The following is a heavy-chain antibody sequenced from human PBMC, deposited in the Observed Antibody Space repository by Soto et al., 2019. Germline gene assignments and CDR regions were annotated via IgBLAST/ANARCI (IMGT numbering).Heavy chain of an antibody. V-gene: IGHV4-31*03. J-gene: IGHJ6*02. CDR2: IYYSGST. D-gene: IGHD2-2*01. Sequence: LSLTCTVSGGSISSGGYYWSWIRQHPGKGLEWIGYIYYSGSTYYNPSLKSRVTISVDTSKNQFSLKVSSVTAADTAVYYCARLGGNCDATGCYGYYVMDVWGQGTTVTVSS. CDR1: GGSISSGGYY. CDR3: ARLGGNCDATGCYGYYVMDV.